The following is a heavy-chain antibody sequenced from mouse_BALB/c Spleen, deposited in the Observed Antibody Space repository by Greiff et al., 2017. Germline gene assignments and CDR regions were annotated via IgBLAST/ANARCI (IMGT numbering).Heavy chain of an antibody. J-gene: IGHJ4*01. Sequence: QVQLQQSGPELVKPGASVKISCKASGYAFSSSWMNWVKQRPGQGLEWIGRIYPGDGDTNYNGKFKGKATLTADKSSSTAYMQLSSLTSVDSAVYFCARYKDYAMDYWGQGTSVTVSS. D-gene: IGHD1-3*01. CDR1: GYAFSSSW. V-gene: IGHV1-82*01. CDR3: ARYKDYAMDY. CDR2: IYPGDGDT.